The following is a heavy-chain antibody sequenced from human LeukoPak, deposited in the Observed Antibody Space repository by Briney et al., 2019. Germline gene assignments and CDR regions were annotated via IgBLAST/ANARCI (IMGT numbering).Heavy chain of an antibody. V-gene: IGHV4-34*01. Sequence: PSETLSLTCAVYGGSFSGYCWSWIRQPPGKGLEWIGEINHSGSTNYNPSLKSRVTISVDTSKNQFSLKLSSVTAADTAVYYCARGVGYSYGYRTYYYYYMDVWGKGTTVTVSS. D-gene: IGHD5-18*01. CDR3: ARGVGYSYGYRTYYYYYMDV. J-gene: IGHJ6*03. CDR1: GGSFSGYC. CDR2: INHSGST.